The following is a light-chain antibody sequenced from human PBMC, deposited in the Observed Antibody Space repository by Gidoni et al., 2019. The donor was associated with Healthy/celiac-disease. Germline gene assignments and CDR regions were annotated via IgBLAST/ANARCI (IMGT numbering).Light chain of an antibody. CDR3: QQYGSSPST. CDR2: GAS. J-gene: IGKJ2*01. V-gene: IGKV3-20*01. Sequence: EIVLTQSPGTLSLSPGERATLPCSASQSVSSSYLAWYQQKPGQAPRLLIYGASSRATGIPDRFSGSGSGTDFTLTISRLEPEDFAVYYCQQYGSSPSTFGQGTKLEIK. CDR1: QSVSSSY.